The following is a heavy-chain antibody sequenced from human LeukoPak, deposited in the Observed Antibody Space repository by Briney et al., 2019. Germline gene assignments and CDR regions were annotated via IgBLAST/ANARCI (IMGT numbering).Heavy chain of an antibody. V-gene: IGHV5-51*01. Sequence: GESLKISCKGSGYSFTSYWIGWVRQMPGKGLEWMGIIYPGDSDTRYSPSFQGQVTISADKSISTAYLQWSSLKASDTAMYYCAISLGRAARPGDAFDIWGQGTMVTVSS. CDR3: AISLGRAARPGDAFDI. CDR2: IYPGDSDT. J-gene: IGHJ3*02. D-gene: IGHD6-6*01. CDR1: GYSFTSYW.